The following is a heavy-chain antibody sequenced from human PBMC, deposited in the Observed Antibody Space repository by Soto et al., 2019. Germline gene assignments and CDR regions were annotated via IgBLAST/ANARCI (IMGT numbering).Heavy chain of an antibody. V-gene: IGHV3-30*18. CDR2: ISYDGSNK. CDR3: AKDVLGGDCSSTSCYDYFDY. Sequence: QVQLVESGGGVVQPGRSLRLSCAASGFTFSSYGMHWVRQAPGQGLEWVAVISYDGSNKDYADSVKGRFTISRDNSKNTLYLQMNSLRAEDTAVYYCAKDVLGGDCSSTSCYDYFDYWGQGTLVTVSS. J-gene: IGHJ4*02. CDR1: GFTFSSYG. D-gene: IGHD2-2*01.